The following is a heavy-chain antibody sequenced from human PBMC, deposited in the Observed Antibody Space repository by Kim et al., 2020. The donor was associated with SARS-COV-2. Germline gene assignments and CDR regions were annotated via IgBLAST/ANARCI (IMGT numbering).Heavy chain of an antibody. CDR3: ARGYSSGWYGELDP. J-gene: IGHJ5*02. CDR1: GGSISGYC. CDR2: IYYST. D-gene: IGHD6-19*01. Sequence: SETLSLTCAVSGGSISGYCWSWIRQSPGKGLEWIGYIYYSTNYNPSLKSRVTISVDTSKNQLSLKMNSVTAADTAVYYCARGYSSGWYGELDPWGQGTLVTVSS. V-gene: IGHV4-59*01.